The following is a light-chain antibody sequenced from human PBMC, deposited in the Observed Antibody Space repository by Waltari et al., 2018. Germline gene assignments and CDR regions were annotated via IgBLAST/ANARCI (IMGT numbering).Light chain of an antibody. CDR2: HDS. CDR1: NLGDKY. J-gene: IGLJ1*01. Sequence: SYELTQPPSVSVSPGQTASIRCSGDNLGDKYTCWYQQKAGQSPVLVIYHDSRRPSGIPDRFSGSNSGNTATLTISGTQALDEADYYCLAWDSSTAVFGTGTKVTVL. V-gene: IGLV3-1*01. CDR3: LAWDSSTAV.